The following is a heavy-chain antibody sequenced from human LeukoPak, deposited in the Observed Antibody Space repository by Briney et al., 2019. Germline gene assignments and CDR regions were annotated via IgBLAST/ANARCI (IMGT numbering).Heavy chain of an antibody. Sequence: GGSLRLSCAASGFTFSNYAMSWVRQAPGKGLEWVSSISGSGGNTYYADSVKGRFTISRDNSKNTLYLQMNSLRAEDTAVYYCAKDSSGYLAEYFRHWGQGTLVTVSS. CDR1: GFTFSNYA. D-gene: IGHD3-22*01. J-gene: IGHJ1*01. V-gene: IGHV3-23*01. CDR3: AKDSSGYLAEYFRH. CDR2: ISGSGGNT.